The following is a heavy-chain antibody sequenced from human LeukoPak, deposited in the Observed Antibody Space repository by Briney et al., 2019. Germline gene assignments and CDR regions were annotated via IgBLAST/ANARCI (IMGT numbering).Heavy chain of an antibody. Sequence: HPGGSLRLSCAASGFIFSSYGMHWVRQAPGKGLEWVAFIRYDGSKKYYADSVKGRFTISRDNSKNSVYLQMYSLRAEDTAVYYCARDHNWNFDYWGQGTLVTVSS. CDR2: IRYDGSKK. CDR1: GFIFSSYG. V-gene: IGHV3-30*02. CDR3: ARDHNWNFDY. D-gene: IGHD1-20*01. J-gene: IGHJ4*02.